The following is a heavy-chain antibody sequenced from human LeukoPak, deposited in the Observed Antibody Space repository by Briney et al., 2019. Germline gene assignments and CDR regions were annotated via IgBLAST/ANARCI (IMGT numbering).Heavy chain of an antibody. J-gene: IGHJ5*02. CDR3: AKGGSGYFADL. V-gene: IGHV3-23*01. CDR1: GFIFNNYG. Sequence: GGSLRLSCAASGFIFNNYGLIWVRQAPGKGPQWVSAISNDGGGTTYTDFVKGRFTISRDNSKNTLFLHMNSLRAEDTALYYCAKGGSGYFADLWGQGTLATVSS. D-gene: IGHD3-22*01. CDR2: ISNDGGGT.